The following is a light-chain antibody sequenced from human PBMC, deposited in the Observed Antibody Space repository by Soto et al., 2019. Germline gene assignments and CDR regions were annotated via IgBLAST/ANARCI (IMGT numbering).Light chain of an antibody. J-gene: IGLJ3*02. CDR2: GNN. CDR1: SSNIGAGFD. V-gene: IGLV1-40*01. Sequence: QSVLTQPPSVSGAPGQRVTISCTGSSSNIGAGFDVHWYQHLPGTAPKLLIYGNNNRPSGVPDRFSGSKSGTSASLAITGLQADDEADYYCQSYDSGLSGPMFGGGTKLTVL. CDR3: QSYDSGLSGPM.